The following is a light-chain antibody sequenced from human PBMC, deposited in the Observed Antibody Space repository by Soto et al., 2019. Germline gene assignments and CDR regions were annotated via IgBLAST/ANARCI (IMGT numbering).Light chain of an antibody. CDR3: QQYENYWT. CDR2: KAS. CDR1: QTIDSW. Sequence: DIQMTQSPSTLSASVGDRFTITCRSSQTIDSWLAWYQQRPGKPPNLLIYKASTLASGVPSRFSGSGSGTEFSLTISNLQPDDCATYYCQQYENYWTFGQGTKVDIK. V-gene: IGKV1-5*03. J-gene: IGKJ1*01.